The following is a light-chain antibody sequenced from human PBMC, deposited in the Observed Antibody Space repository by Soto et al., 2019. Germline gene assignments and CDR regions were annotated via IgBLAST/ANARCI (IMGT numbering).Light chain of an antibody. CDR2: DAS. J-gene: IGKJ2*01. V-gene: IGKV1-5*01. CDR1: QSVRNW. CDR3: QQYGSSNT. Sequence: DIQMTQSPSTLSASVGDRVTITCRASQSVRNWLAWYQQKPGKAPKLLIYDASSLESGVPSRFSGSGVGTEFTLTLGSLQPDDFAVYYCQQYGSSNTFGQGTKLEI.